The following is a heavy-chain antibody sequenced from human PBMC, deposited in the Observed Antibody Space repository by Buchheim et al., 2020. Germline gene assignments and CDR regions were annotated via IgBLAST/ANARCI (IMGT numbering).Heavy chain of an antibody. CDR1: GGTLSSYA. CDR3: ASLTKYYYDSSGLDY. V-gene: IGHV1-69*04. D-gene: IGHD3-22*01. Sequence: QVQLVQSGAEVKKPGSSVKVSCKASGGTLSSYAISWVRQAPGQGLEWMGRIIPILGIANYAQKFQGRVTITADKSTSTAYMELSSLRSEDTAVYYCASLTKYYYDSSGLDYWGQGTL. J-gene: IGHJ4*02. CDR2: IIPILGIA.